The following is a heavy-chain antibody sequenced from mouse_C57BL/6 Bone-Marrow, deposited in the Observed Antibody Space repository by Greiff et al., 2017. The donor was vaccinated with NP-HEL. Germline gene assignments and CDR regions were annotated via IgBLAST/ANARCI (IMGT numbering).Heavy chain of an antibody. CDR2: INPYNGGT. J-gene: IGHJ4*01. CDR3: ARWGNYYAMDY. V-gene: IGHV1-19*01. CDR1: GYTFTDYY. Sequence: EVQLQQSGPVLVKPGASVKMSCKASGYTFTDYYMNWVKQSHGKSLEWIGVINPYNGGTSYNQKFKGKATLTVDKSSSTAYMALNSLTSEDSAVYYCARWGNYYAMDYWGQGTSVTVSS.